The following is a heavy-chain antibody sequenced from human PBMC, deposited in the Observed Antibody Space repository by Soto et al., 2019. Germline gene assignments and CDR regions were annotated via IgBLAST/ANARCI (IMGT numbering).Heavy chain of an antibody. V-gene: IGHV3-30*18. CDR3: AKEIEMATTPGFDY. Sequence: GGSLRLSCAASGFTFSSYGMHWVRQAPGKGLEWVAVISYDGSNKYYADSVKGRFTISRDNSKNTLYLQMNSLRAEDTAVYYCAKEIEMATTPGFDYWGQGTLVNVSS. CDR2: ISYDGSNK. CDR1: GFTFSSYG. D-gene: IGHD5-12*01. J-gene: IGHJ4*02.